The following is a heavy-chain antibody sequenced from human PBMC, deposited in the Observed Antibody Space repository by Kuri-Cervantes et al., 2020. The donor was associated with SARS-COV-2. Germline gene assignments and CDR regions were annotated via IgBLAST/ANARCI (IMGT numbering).Heavy chain of an antibody. D-gene: IGHD1-1*01. CDR2: ITYTGDNT. Sequence: GGSLRLSCAASGFTFTSYVMSWVRQAPGKGLEWVSAITYTGDNTYYADSVKGRFTISRDNSKNTLYLQMNSLRAEDTAIYYGAKTPPAGSFDYWGQGTLVTVSS. V-gene: IGHV3-23*01. CDR3: AKTPPAGSFDY. J-gene: IGHJ4*02. CDR1: GFTFTSYV.